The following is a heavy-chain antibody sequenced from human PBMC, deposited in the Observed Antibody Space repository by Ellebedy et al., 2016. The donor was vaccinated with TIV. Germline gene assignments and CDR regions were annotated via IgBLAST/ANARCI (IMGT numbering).Heavy chain of an antibody. Sequence: PGGSLRLSCAASGFTFSSYSMNWVRQAPGKGLEWVSTISNTGSRTYYADSVEGRFIISRDNSKKTLYLQMNSLRAEDTAVYYCAKGRGGGSDTSAPRYYFDYWGLGTLVTVSS. D-gene: IGHD3-22*01. CDR2: ISNTGSRT. J-gene: IGHJ4*02. V-gene: IGHV3-23*01. CDR3: AKGRGGGSDTSAPRYYFDY. CDR1: GFTFSSYS.